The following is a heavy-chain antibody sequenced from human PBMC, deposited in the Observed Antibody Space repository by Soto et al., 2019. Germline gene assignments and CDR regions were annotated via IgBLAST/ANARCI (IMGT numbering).Heavy chain of an antibody. CDR2: ISSIGSTI. D-gene: IGHD3-22*01. CDR3: ATPNYYESSGFQGDAFDI. J-gene: IGHJ3*02. CDR1: GCTVSYNY. Sequence: GSLRLFCAASGCTVSYNYMNWVRQAPGNGLEWVSYISSIGSTIYYADSVKGRFTISRDNAKNALYLQMNSLRAEDPAVYYCATPNYYESSGFQGDAFDIWGKGTRVTVPS. V-gene: IGHV3-11*01.